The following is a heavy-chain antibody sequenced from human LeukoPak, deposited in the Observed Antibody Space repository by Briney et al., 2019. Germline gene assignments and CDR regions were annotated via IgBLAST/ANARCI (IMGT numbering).Heavy chain of an antibody. Sequence: GGSLRLSCAASGFTFSNAYMNWVRQAPGKGLEWVGRIKPKTDGETTEYAAPVKDRFSISRDDSKSMMYLQMNSLKTEDTAVYYCAKGGKRDVTPFDYWGQGTLVTVSS. CDR3: AKGGKRDVTPFDY. CDR1: GFTFSNAY. CDR2: IKPKTDGETT. D-gene: IGHD3-16*01. V-gene: IGHV3-15*07. J-gene: IGHJ4*02.